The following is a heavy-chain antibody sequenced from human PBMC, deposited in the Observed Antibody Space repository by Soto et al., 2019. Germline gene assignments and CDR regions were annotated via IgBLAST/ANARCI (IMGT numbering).Heavy chain of an antibody. CDR3: AKDPYFDWYYPG. CDR1: GVTFRSYA. D-gene: IGHD3-9*01. J-gene: IGHJ4*02. Sequence: RGWSLRLSGAASGVTFRSYAMSGVRQGTGKGLEWVSAISGSGGSTYYADSVKGRFTISRDNSKNTLYLQMNSLRAEDTALYYCAKDPYFDWYYPGWGQGTLVTVSS. CDR2: ISGSGGST. V-gene: IGHV3-23*01.